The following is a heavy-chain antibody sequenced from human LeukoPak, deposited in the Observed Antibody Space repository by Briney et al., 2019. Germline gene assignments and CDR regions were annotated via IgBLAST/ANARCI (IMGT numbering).Heavy chain of an antibody. CDR3: ARDIAPSPYSSIHQTAFDI. CDR2: IYHSGST. Sequence: ASGTLSLTCAVSGGSISSSNWWSWVRQPPGKGLEWIGEIYHSGSTNYNPSLKSRVTISVDKSKNQFSLKLSSVTAADTAVYYCARDIAPSPYSSIHQTAFDIWGQGTMVTVSS. J-gene: IGHJ3*02. D-gene: IGHD6-13*01. CDR1: GGSISSSNW. V-gene: IGHV4-4*02.